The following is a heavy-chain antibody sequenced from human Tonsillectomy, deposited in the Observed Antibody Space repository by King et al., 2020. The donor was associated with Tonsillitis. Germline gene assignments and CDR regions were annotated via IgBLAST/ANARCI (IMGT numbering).Heavy chain of an antibody. CDR3: AHRRGGGGSGWNGGYFDY. CDR2: IYWDDDK. V-gene: IGHV2-5*02. D-gene: IGHD6-19*01. CDR1: GFSLSTSGVG. J-gene: IGHJ4*02. Sequence: TLKESGPTLVKPTQTLTVTCTFSGFSLSTSGVGVGWIRQPPGKAPEWLALIYWDDDKRYSPSLKSRLSITKDTSKNLVVLAMTNMDPVDTATYYCAHRRGGGGSGWNGGYFDYWGQGTLVTVSS.